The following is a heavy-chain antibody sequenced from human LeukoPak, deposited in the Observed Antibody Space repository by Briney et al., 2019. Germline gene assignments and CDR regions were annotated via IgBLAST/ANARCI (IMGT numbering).Heavy chain of an antibody. J-gene: IGHJ3*02. D-gene: IGHD1-7*01. Sequence: PGGSLRLSCAASGFTFNWYSMSWVRQAPGKGLEWVANIKEDGSEENYVDSVKGRFTISRDNAKSSLYLQMNSLRAEDTAVYYCAKYNWNYAFDIWGQGTMVTVSS. CDR1: GFTFNWYS. CDR2: IKEDGSEE. V-gene: IGHV3-7*01. CDR3: AKYNWNYAFDI.